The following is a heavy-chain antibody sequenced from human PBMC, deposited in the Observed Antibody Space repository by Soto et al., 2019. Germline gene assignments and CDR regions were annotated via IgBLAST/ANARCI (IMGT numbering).Heavy chain of an antibody. V-gene: IGHV3-73*01. Sequence: EVQLGESGGGLVQPGGSLKLSCAASGCIFSGSAVHWVRQASGKGLEWVGRILSKAGNYATAYPASMKGRFTISRDDSENTAFLQMNSLKTEDTAVYYCLRGGSPYYYDYWGQGTLVAVSS. CDR3: LRGGSPYYYDY. J-gene: IGHJ4*02. CDR1: GCIFSGSA. CDR2: ILSKAGNYAT.